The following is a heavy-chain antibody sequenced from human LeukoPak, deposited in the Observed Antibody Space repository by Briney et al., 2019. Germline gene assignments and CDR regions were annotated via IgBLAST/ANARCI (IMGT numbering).Heavy chain of an antibody. J-gene: IGHJ5*02. V-gene: IGHV3-20*04. CDR3: ARVFYSYGEGWFDP. D-gene: IGHD4-17*01. CDR2: INWNGVST. CDR1: GFTFDDYG. Sequence: GGSLRLSCAASGFTFDDYGMSWVRQAPGKGLEWVSGINWNGVSTSYVDSVKGRFTISRDNAKNSLYLQMNSLRAEDTAVYYCARVFYSYGEGWFDPWGQGTLVTVSS.